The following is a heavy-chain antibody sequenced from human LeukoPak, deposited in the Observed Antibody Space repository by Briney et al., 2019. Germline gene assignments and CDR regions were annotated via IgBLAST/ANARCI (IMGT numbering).Heavy chain of an antibody. Sequence: GGSLRLSCAASGFAFSTYAMNWVRQAPGKGLEWVAHINPDGRDTYYVDSVKGRFTISRDNAQNSMYLQMNSLRVEDTAVYYCTRWGDTTAEYFQRWGQGTLVTVSS. J-gene: IGHJ1*01. CDR1: GFAFSTYA. V-gene: IGHV3-7*01. CDR2: INPDGRDT. CDR3: TRWGDTTAEYFQR. D-gene: IGHD2-21*02.